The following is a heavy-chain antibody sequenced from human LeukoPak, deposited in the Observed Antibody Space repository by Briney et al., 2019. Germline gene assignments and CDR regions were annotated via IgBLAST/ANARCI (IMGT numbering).Heavy chain of an antibody. CDR3: ACVEAPGIAAAFDAFDI. Sequence: AVKVSCKASGGTFSSYAISWVRQAPGQGLEWMGGIISIFGTANYAQKFQGRVTITADESTSTAYMELSSLRSEDTAVYYCACVEAPGIAAAFDAFDIWGQGTMVTVSS. D-gene: IGHD6-13*01. CDR1: GGTFSSYA. CDR2: IISIFGTA. V-gene: IGHV1-69*01. J-gene: IGHJ3*02.